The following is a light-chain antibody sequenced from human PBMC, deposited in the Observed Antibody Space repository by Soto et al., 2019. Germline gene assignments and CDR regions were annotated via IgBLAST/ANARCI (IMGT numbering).Light chain of an antibody. J-gene: IGLJ3*02. V-gene: IGLV7-46*01. CDR2: DTS. Sequence: QAVVTQEPSLTVSPGGTVTLXXXSSXXXXTSGHYPYWFQQKPGQAPRTLIYDTSNKHSWTPARFSGSLLGGKAALTLSGARPEDEADYYCLLSYSGARPVVFGGGTKLTVL. CDR1: XXXXTSGHY. CDR3: LLSYSGARPVV.